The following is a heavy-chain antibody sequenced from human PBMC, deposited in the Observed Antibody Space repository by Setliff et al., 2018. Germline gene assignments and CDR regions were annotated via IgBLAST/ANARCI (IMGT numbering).Heavy chain of an antibody. Sequence: PSETLSLTCAVYGGSFSGHYWSWIRQPPGKGLEWIGEINHSGSTNYNPSLKSRVTISVDTSKNQFSLKLSSVTAADTAVYYCASARVLRYFDWLSPDAFDIWGQGTMVTVSS. CDR3: ASARVLRYFDWLSPDAFDI. CDR1: GGSFSGHY. CDR2: INHSGST. J-gene: IGHJ3*02. D-gene: IGHD3-9*01. V-gene: IGHV4-34*01.